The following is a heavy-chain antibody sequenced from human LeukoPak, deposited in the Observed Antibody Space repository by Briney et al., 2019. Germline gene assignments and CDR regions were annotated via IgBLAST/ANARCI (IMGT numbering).Heavy chain of an antibody. D-gene: IGHD2-21*02. CDR1: GFNFDDYA. CDR2: ITWNSGAT. J-gene: IGHJ3*02. V-gene: IGHV3-9*01. CDR3: AKGPQHIVVVTLQDAFDI. Sequence: PGRSLRLSCAASGFNFDDYAMHWVRQTPGKGLEWVSGITWNSGATGYADSVKGRFTISRDNSKNTLYLQMNSLRAEDTAVYYCAKGPQHIVVVTLQDAFDIWGQGTMVTVSS.